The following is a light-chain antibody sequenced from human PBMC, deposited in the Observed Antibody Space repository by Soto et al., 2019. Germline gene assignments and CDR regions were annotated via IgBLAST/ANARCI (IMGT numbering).Light chain of an antibody. Sequence: EIVMTQSPATLSVSPGERATLSCRSSQSVSSYLAWYQQKPGQAPRLLIYGASTRAPGFPARFTGSGSGTEFTLTIRSLQSEDFAVYYCQQYNDWPSNTFGQGTKVDI. CDR3: QQYNDWPSNT. J-gene: IGKJ2*01. CDR2: GAS. V-gene: IGKV3-15*01. CDR1: QSVSSY.